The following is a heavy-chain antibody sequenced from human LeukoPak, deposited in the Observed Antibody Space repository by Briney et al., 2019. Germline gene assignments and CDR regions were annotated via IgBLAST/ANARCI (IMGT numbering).Heavy chain of an antibody. Sequence: GGSLRLSCAASGFTFSSYSMNWVRQAPGKGLEWVSYISSSSSTIYYADSVKGRFTISRDNAKNSLYLQMNSLRAEDTAVYDCARVRSGYYYDYWGQGTLVTVSS. CDR3: ARVRSGYYYDY. V-gene: IGHV3-48*01. D-gene: IGHD3-3*01. CDR1: GFTFSSYS. CDR2: ISSSSSTI. J-gene: IGHJ4*02.